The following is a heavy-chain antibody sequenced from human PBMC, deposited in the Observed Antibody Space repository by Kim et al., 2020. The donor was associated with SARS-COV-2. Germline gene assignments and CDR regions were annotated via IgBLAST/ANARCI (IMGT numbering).Heavy chain of an antibody. J-gene: IGHJ6*02. CDR1: GFPFTSFA. V-gene: IGHV3-23*01. D-gene: IGHD3-16*01. CDR3: AKDPGFGVSDIPAYYYAMDV. CDR2: VSRSGGDS. Sequence: GGSLRLSCAASGFPFTSFAMSWVRQTPGKGLEWVSAVSRSGGDSYYADSVMGRFTISRDNSKNTLYLQMNSLRADDTAVYYCAKDPGFGVSDIPAYYYAMDVWGQGTTVTVSS.